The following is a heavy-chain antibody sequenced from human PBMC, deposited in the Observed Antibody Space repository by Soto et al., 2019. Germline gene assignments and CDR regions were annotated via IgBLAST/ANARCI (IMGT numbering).Heavy chain of an antibody. CDR3: ARAVAVAAAFAY. J-gene: IGHJ4*02. CDR2: INAGNGNT. V-gene: IGHV1-3*05. Sequence: QVQLVQSGAEEKKPGASVKVSCKASGYTFTGYAMHWVRQAPGQRLEWMGWINAGNGNTKYSQKFQGRVTITRDTSASTAYMELRSLRSEDTAVDYCARAVAVAAAFAYWGQGTLVTVSS. CDR1: GYTFTGYA. D-gene: IGHD6-19*01.